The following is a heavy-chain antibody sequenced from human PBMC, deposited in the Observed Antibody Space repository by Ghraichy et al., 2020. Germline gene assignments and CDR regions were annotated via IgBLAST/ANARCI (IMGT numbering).Heavy chain of an antibody. Sequence: SQTLSLTCSVSGGSVNSGTYSWSWIRQPPGKGLEWNGYIFYSGSTNYNPSLKSRVTISVDTSKNQFSLRLSSVTAADTAVYFCARVRGYNYGLFDYWGQGTLVTVSS. J-gene: IGHJ4*02. V-gene: IGHV4-61*01. CDR3: ARVRGYNYGLFDY. D-gene: IGHD5-18*01. CDR2: IFYSGST. CDR1: GGSVNSGTYS.